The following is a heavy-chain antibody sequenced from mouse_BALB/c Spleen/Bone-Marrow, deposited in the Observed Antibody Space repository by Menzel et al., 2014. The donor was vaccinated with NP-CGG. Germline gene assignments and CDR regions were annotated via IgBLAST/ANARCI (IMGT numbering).Heavy chain of an antibody. V-gene: IGHV1S81*02. CDR2: INPSNGRT. J-gene: IGHJ1*01. D-gene: IGHD1-1*01. Sequence: QVQLQQPGAELVKPGASVKLSCKASGYTFTSYWMHWVKQRPGQGLEWIGEINPSNGRTNYNEKFKSKATLTVDKSSSTDYMPLSSLTSEDSAVYYCAPYYYGSSYGFYWYFDVWGAGTTVTVSS. CDR3: APYYYGSSYGFYWYFDV. CDR1: GYTFTSYW.